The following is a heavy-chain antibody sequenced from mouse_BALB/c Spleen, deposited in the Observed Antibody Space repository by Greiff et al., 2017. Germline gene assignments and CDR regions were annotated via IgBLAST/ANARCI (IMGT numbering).Heavy chain of an antibody. J-gene: IGHJ1*01. CDR1: GYSITSDYA. Sequence: EVKLLESGPGLVKPSQSLSLTCTVTGYSITSDYAWNWIRQFPGNKLEWMGYISYSGSTSYNPSLKSRISITRDTSKNQFFLQLNSVTTEDTATYYCARYGGYPSYWYFDVWGAGTTVTVSS. CDR3: ARYGGYPSYWYFDV. V-gene: IGHV3-2*02. CDR2: ISYSGST. D-gene: IGHD2-3*01.